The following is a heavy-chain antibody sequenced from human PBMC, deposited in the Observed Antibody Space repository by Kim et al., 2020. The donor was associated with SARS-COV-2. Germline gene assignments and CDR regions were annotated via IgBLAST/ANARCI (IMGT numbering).Heavy chain of an antibody. J-gene: IGHJ4*02. CDR1: GGSFNDYY. CDR2: INHIGST. CDR3: AKHDARYCSGGNCWYFDY. D-gene: IGHD2-15*01. Sequence: SETLSLTCAVYGGSFNDYYWTWICQPPGKGLEWIGEINHIGSTKYNPSLKSRVTMSVDTSKNQLSLKLSSVTAADTAMYYCAKHDARYCSGGNCWYFDYWGQGTLVTVSS. V-gene: IGHV4-34*01.